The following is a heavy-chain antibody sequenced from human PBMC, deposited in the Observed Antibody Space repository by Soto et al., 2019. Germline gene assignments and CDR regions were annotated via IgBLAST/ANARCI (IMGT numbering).Heavy chain of an antibody. CDR1: GGTFSSYA. CDR3: ARQTGDGTNCYYYYGMDV. Sequence: QVQLVQSGAEVKKPGSSVKVSCKASGGTFSSYAISWVRQAPGQGLEWMGGIIPIFGTANYAQKFQGRVTSTADESTSTADMELSSLRSEDTAVYYCARQTGDGTNCYYYYGMDVWGQGTTVTVSS. CDR2: IIPIFGTA. J-gene: IGHJ6*02. D-gene: IGHD1-1*01. V-gene: IGHV1-69*01.